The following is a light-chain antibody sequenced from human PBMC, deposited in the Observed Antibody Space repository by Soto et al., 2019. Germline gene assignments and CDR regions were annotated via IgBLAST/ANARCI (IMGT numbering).Light chain of an antibody. Sequence: DIQMTQSPSTLSASVGDRVTITCRASQSISSWLAWYQQKPGQAPKLLIYKASTLRSGVPSRFSGSGSGTEFTLAISILQPDDSATYYCQQYNYNWTFGQGTKVEIK. CDR3: QQYNYNWT. V-gene: IGKV1-5*03. CDR1: QSISSW. CDR2: KAS. J-gene: IGKJ1*01.